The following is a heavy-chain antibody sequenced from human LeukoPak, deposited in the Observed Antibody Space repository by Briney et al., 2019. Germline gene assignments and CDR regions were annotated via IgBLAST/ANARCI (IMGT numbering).Heavy chain of an antibody. CDR1: GFTFSSNY. V-gene: IGHV3-53*01. Sequence: PGGSLRLSCAASGFTFSSNYMSWGRQAPGKGVEGGAVIYRGGSTYYADSVKGRFTISRDNSNNTLYLQMNSLRAEDTAVYYCARESAAGTYYFDYWGQGTLVTVSS. CDR3: ARESAAGTYYFDY. D-gene: IGHD6-13*01. J-gene: IGHJ4*02. CDR2: IYRGGST.